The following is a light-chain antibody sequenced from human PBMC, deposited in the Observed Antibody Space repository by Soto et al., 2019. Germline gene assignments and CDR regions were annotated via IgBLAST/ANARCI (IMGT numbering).Light chain of an antibody. CDR2: GAS. J-gene: IGKJ3*01. V-gene: IGKV3D-20*02. CDR1: QSVSNNY. CDR3: QQRSNWPLT. Sequence: IVLTQSPGTLSLSPGERATLSCRASQSVSNNYLAWYQQKPGQAPRLLIYGASNRATGIPDRFSGSGSGTDLTITISSLEPEDFEVYYCQQRSNWPLTFGPGTKVDIK.